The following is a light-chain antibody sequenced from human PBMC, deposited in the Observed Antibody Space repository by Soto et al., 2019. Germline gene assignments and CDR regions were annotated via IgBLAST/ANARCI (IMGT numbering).Light chain of an antibody. Sequence: QSALTQPASVSGSPGQSITISCTGTSSDVGSYNYVSWYQQHPGKAPKLMIYEVSNRPSGVSNRFSGSKSGNTASLTISGLQAEDEADYYCSSYTSSSFNYVFGAGTKLTVL. CDR3: SSYTSSSFNYV. CDR2: EVS. CDR1: SSDVGSYNY. V-gene: IGLV2-14*01. J-gene: IGLJ1*01.